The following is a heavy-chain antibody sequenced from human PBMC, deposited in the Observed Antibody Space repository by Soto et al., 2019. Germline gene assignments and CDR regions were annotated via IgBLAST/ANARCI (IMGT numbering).Heavy chain of an antibody. CDR3: AKNLYCGGDCYSGVNYFDY. V-gene: IGHV3-23*01. D-gene: IGHD2-21*02. J-gene: IGHJ4*02. Sequence: EVQLLESGGGLVQPGGSLRLSCAASGFTFSSYAMSWVRQAPGKGLEWVSAISGSGGGTYYADSVKGRFTISRDNSKNTLYLQMNSLRAEDTAVYYCAKNLYCGGDCYSGVNYFDYWGQGTLVTVSS. CDR2: ISGSGGGT. CDR1: GFTFSSYA.